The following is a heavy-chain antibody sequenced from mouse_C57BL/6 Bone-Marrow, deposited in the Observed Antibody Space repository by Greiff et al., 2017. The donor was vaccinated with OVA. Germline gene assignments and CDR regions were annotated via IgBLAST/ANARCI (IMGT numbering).Heavy chain of an antibody. Sequence: QVQLQQSGAELVMPGASVKLSCKASGYTFTSYWMHWVKQRPGQGLEWIGEIDPSDSYTNYNQKFKGKSTLTVDKSSSTAYMQLSSLTSEDSAVYCCASTARATWDAMDYWGQGTSLTVSS. CDR1: GYTFTSYW. J-gene: IGHJ4*01. CDR2: IDPSDSYT. D-gene: IGHD3-1*01. V-gene: IGHV1-69*01. CDR3: ASTARATWDAMDY.